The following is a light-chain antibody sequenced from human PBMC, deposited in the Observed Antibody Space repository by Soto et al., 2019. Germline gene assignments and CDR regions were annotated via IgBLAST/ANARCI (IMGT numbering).Light chain of an antibody. CDR3: QQYKDWPPIT. J-gene: IGKJ4*01. CDR1: QSVSSR. CDR2: NAS. Sequence: IVMTQSPATLPVSPGERATLSYRASQSVSSRLAWYQQKPGQGPRLVIYNASTRATGITPRFSGSGSGTDFTLTISSLQSEDFAIYFCQQYKDWPPITFGGGTKVEIK. V-gene: IGKV3-15*01.